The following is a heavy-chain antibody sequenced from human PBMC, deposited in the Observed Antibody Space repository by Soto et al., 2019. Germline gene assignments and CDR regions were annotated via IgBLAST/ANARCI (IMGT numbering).Heavy chain of an antibody. CDR1: GFTFSGYA. Sequence: PGGSLRLSCAASGFTFSGYAMSWVRQAPGKGLEWVSVIHGGGNSAYYADSVKGRFTISRDNSKNTLYLQMNSLRAEDTAVYYCARHPERIAQIGWFDPWGQGTLVTVSS. D-gene: IGHD6-13*01. CDR3: ARHPERIAQIGWFDP. CDR2: IHGGGNSA. J-gene: IGHJ5*02. V-gene: IGHV3-23*01.